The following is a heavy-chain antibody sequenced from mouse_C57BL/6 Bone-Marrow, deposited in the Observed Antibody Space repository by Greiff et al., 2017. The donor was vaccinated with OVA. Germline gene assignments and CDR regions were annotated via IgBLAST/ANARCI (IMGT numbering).Heavy chain of an antibody. Sequence: VQLQQPGAELVMPGASVKLSCKASGYTFTSYWMHWVKQRPGQGLEWIGEIDPSDSYTNYNQKFKGKSTLTVDKSSSTAYMQLSSLTSEDTAVYYCTMVKDWFAYWGQGTLVTVSA. CDR1: GYTFTSYW. CDR3: TMVKDWFAY. CDR2: IDPSDSYT. J-gene: IGHJ3*01. D-gene: IGHD2-2*01. V-gene: IGHV1-69*01.